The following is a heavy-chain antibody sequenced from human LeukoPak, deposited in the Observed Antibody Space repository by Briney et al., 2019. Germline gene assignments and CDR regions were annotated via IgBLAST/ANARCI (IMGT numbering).Heavy chain of an antibody. CDR1: GGSISSSSYY. J-gene: IGHJ4*02. Sequence: PSETLSLTCTVSGGSISSSSYYWGWIRQPPGKGLEWIGSIYYSGSTYYNPSLKSRVTISVDTSKNQFSLKLSSVTAADTAVYYCARDFFDAIFGVVSDYWGQGTLVTVSS. D-gene: IGHD3-3*01. CDR3: ARDFFDAIFGVVSDY. CDR2: IYYSGST. V-gene: IGHV4-39*07.